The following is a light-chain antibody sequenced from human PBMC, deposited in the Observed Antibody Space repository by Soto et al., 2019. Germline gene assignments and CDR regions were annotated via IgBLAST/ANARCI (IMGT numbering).Light chain of an antibody. Sequence: EIVLTQSPATLSLSPGERATLSCRASQSVSSYLAWYQQKPGQAPRLLIYDAFNRATGIPDRFSGSGSGTDFTLTISSLEPEDFAVYYCQQRSNWPRRTFGPGTKVEMK. J-gene: IGKJ1*01. CDR1: QSVSSY. V-gene: IGKV3-11*01. CDR2: DAF. CDR3: QQRSNWPRRT.